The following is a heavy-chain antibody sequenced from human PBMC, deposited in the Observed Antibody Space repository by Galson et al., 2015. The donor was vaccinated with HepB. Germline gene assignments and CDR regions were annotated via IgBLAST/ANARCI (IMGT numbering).Heavy chain of an antibody. CDR1: GFTVSRNY. Sequence: SLRLSCAASGFTVSRNYMSWVRQAPGKGLEWVSVIYSGGDTYYADSVKGRFTVSRDNSKNTLYLQMNSLRAEDTAVYYCAREEGLMGATRPGYFDFWGQGTLVTVSS. CDR3: AREEGLMGATRPGYFDF. J-gene: IGHJ4*02. V-gene: IGHV3-53*01. CDR2: IYSGGDT. D-gene: IGHD1-26*01.